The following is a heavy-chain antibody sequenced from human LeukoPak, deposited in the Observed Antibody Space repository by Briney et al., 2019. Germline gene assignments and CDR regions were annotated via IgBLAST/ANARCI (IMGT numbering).Heavy chain of an antibody. J-gene: IGHJ6*01. D-gene: IGHD5-24*01. CDR3: ARRKTARVATTYYYGMDV. Sequence: PSETLSLTCTVPGGSINSASYYWGWIRQPPGQGLEWIGSIYYSGSTHHNPSLQSRVTMSVDTSKNQFSLKLSSVTAADTAVYYCARRKTARVATTYYYGMDVWSLGTTVTVSS. CDR2: IYYSGST. V-gene: IGHV4-39*01. CDR1: GGSINSASYY.